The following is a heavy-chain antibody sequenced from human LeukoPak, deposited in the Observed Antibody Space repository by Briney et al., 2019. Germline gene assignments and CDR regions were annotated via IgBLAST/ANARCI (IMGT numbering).Heavy chain of an antibody. CDR1: GYSFTGYY. Sequence: ASVKVSCKASGYSFTGYYMHWVRQAPGQGLEWMGRINPNSGGTNYARKFQGRVTLTRDTSISTAYMELSRLRSDDTAVYYCARDGGIVGGDYWGQGTLVTVSS. D-gene: IGHD3-22*01. V-gene: IGHV1-2*06. CDR3: ARDGGIVGGDY. CDR2: INPNSGGT. J-gene: IGHJ4*02.